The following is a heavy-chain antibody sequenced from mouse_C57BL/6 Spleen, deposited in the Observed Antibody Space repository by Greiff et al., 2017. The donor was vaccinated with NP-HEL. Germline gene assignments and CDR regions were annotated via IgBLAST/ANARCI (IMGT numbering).Heavy chain of an antibody. CDR3: ARRTYGNSYAMDY. CDR2: ISYDGSN. J-gene: IGHJ4*01. CDR1: GYSITSGYY. D-gene: IGHD2-1*01. Sequence: ESGPGLVKPSQSLSLTCSVTGYSITSGYYWNWIRQFPGNKLEWMGYISYDGSNNYNPSLKNRISITRDTSKNQFFLKLNSVTTEDTATYYCARRTYGNSYAMDYWGQGTSVTVSS. V-gene: IGHV3-6*01.